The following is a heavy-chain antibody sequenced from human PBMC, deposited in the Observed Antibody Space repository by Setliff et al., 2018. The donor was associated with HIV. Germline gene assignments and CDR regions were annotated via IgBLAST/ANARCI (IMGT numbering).Heavy chain of an antibody. CDR2: ILDGRVT. V-gene: IGHV4-39*01. Sequence: SETLSLTCTVSGGSISSSNYYWGWIRQPPGKGLEWIGNILDGRVTFFNPSLRGRVTISVDASKNQVSLKLRSVTAADSAVYHCARPHSGRGGGAYFDPWGQGILVTVSS. CDR3: ARPHSGRGGGAYFDP. J-gene: IGHJ5*02. D-gene: IGHD6-19*01. CDR1: GGSISSSNYY.